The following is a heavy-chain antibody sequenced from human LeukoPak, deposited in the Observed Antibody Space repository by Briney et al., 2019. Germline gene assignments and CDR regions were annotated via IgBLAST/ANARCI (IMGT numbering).Heavy chain of an antibody. CDR3: ARVLGWAGFDY. D-gene: IGHD6-19*01. J-gene: IGHJ4*02. CDR1: GFTFDDYA. V-gene: IGHV3-20*04. CDR2: INWNGDST. Sequence: GGSLRLSCAASGFTFDDYAMSWVRQGPGKGLEWVSNINWNGDSTGYANSVKGRFIVSRDNAKNSLYLQMNSLRAEDTAVYYCARVLGWAGFDYWGQGTLVTVSS.